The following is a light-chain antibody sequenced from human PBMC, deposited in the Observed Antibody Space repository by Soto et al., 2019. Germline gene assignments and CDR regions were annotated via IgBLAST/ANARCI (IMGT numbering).Light chain of an antibody. J-gene: IGKJ1*01. Sequence: VSRGERATLSCSASQSISRNLAWYQQKPGQAPRLLIYAASTRATGLPARFSGSGSGTEFTLTISSLEPADFDVDDCQQYGSSPWTFGQGTKV. V-gene: IGKV3-15*01. CDR3: QQYGSSPWT. CDR1: QSISRN. CDR2: AAS.